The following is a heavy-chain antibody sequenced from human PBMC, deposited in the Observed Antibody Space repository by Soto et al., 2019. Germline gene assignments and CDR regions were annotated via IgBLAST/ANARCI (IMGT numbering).Heavy chain of an antibody. CDR2: IYYSGST. V-gene: IGHV4-39*01. J-gene: IGHJ5*02. CDR1: GVSISSSSYF. D-gene: IGHD2-21*02. CDR3: ARHPSDFWFDP. Sequence: SQTLSLTCAVSGVSISSSSYFWGWIRQPPGKGLEWIGSIYYSGSTYYNPSLKSRVTVSVDTSKNQFSLKLSSVTAADTAVYYCARHPSDFWFDPWGQGTLVTVSS.